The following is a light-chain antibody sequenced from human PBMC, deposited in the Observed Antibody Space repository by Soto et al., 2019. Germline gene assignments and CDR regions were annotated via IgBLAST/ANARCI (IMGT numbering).Light chain of an antibody. CDR1: QSVSSN. V-gene: IGKV3-15*01. CDR3: QQYNNWHFT. CDR2: GAS. J-gene: IGKJ3*01. Sequence: EIVMTQSPATLSVSPGERATLSCRASQSVSSNLAWYQQKPGQAPRLLIYGASTRAPGIPARFSGSGSGTEFTLTISSLQSEDFAVYYCQQYNNWHFTFGPGTKVDIK.